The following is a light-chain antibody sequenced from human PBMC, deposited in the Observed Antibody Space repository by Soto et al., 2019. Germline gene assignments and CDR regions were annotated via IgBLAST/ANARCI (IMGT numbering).Light chain of an antibody. J-gene: IGLJ3*02. V-gene: IGLV2-14*01. CDR3: FSYTSSSTWV. Sequence: QSALTQPASVSGSPGQSITISCSGASSDVGGYNYVSWFQQHPGKAPKLMIYEVTNRPSGVSTRFSGSKSGNTASLTISGLQAEDEADYFCFSYTSSSTWVFGGGTKLTVL. CDR1: SSDVGGYNY. CDR2: EVT.